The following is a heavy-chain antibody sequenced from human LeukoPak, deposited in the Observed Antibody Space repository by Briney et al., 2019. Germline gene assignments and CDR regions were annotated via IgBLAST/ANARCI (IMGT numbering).Heavy chain of an antibody. CDR3: ATAGAGTGIGAFDI. Sequence: SETLSLTCTVSGGSISSGDYSWSWIRQPPGKGLEWIGYIYYSGSTYYNPSLKSRVTISVDTSKNQFSLKLSSVTAADTAVYYCATAGAGTGIGAFDIWGQGTMVTVSS. V-gene: IGHV4-30-4*01. CDR1: GGSISSGDYS. J-gene: IGHJ3*02. CDR2: IYYSGST. D-gene: IGHD1/OR15-1a*01.